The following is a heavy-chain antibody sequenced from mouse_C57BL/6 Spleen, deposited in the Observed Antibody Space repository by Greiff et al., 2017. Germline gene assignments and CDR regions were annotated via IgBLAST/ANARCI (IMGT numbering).Heavy chain of an antibody. V-gene: IGHV5-17*01. CDR3: ARGCYSKGYFDV. J-gene: IGHJ1*03. CDR2: ISSGSSTI. CDR1: GFTFSDYG. Sequence: EVMLVESGGGLVKPGGSLKLSCAASGFTFSDYGMHWVRQAPEKGLEWVAYISSGSSTIYYADTVKGRFPISRANAKNTLFLQMTSLRSEDTAMYYCARGCYSKGYFDVWGTGTTVTVSS. D-gene: IGHD2-5*01.